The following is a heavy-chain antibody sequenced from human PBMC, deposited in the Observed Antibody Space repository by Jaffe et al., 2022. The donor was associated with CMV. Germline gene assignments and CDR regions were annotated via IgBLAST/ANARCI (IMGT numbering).Heavy chain of an antibody. V-gene: IGHV1-2*02. Sequence: QVQLVQSGAEVKKPGASVKVSCKASGYTFTGYYMHWVRQAPGQGLEWMGWINPNSGGTNYAQKFQGRVTMTRDTSISTAYMELSRLRSDDTAVYYCARLFKWLAPWDYYYGMDVWGQGTTVTVSS. J-gene: IGHJ6*02. CDR3: ARLFKWLAPWDYYYGMDV. CDR2: INPNSGGT. CDR1: GYTFTGYY. D-gene: IGHD3-22*01.